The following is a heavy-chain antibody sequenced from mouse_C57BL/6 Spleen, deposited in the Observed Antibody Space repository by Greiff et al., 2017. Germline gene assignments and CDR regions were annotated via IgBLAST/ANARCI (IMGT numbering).Heavy chain of an antibody. CDR3: GTVVADY. Sequence: QVQLKQPGAELVKPGASVKLSCKASGYTFTSYWMQWVKQRPGQGLEWIGEIDPSDSYTNYNQKFKGKATLTVDTSSSTAYMQLSSLTSEDSAVYYCGTVVADYWGQGTTLTVSS. D-gene: IGHD1-1*01. CDR2: IDPSDSYT. V-gene: IGHV1-50*01. J-gene: IGHJ2*01. CDR1: GYTFTSYW.